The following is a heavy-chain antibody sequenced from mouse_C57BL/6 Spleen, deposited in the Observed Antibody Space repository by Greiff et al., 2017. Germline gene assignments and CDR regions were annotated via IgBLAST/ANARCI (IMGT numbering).Heavy chain of an antibody. CDR3: ARGHSSGYVGY. Sequence: QVQLQQPGAELVKPGASVKLSCTASGYTFTSYWMHWVKQRPGQGLEWIGMIHPNSGSTNYNEKFKSKATLTVDKSSSTAYMQLSSLTSEDSAVYYCARGHSSGYVGYWGQGTTLTVSS. CDR2: IHPNSGST. J-gene: IGHJ2*01. CDR1: GYTFTSYW. V-gene: IGHV1-64*01. D-gene: IGHD3-1*01.